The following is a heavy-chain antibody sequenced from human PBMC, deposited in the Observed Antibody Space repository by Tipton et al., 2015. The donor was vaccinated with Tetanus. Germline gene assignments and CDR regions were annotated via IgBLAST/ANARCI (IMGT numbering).Heavy chain of an antibody. D-gene: IGHD2-21*02. CDR3: ATVGLVTASVKY. J-gene: IGHJ4*01. CDR2: ISYTGTT. CDR1: GVSMRSSTYY. Sequence: TLSLTCAVSGVSMRSSTYYWSWIRQHPGKGLDWIGYISYTGTTHYNPSLKSRVTISLDRSKNQFSLKLTSVTAADTAVYYWATVGLVTASVKYWGQGTLVTVSS. V-gene: IGHV4-31*11.